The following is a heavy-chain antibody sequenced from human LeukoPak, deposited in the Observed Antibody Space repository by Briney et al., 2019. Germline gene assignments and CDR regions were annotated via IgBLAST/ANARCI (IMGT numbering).Heavy chain of an antibody. J-gene: IGHJ4*02. CDR1: GFTFSSYW. D-gene: IGHD3-3*01. CDR2: IKQDGSEK. V-gene: IGHV3-7*01. Sequence: GGSLRLSCAASGFTFSSYWTSWVRQAPGKGLEWVANIKQDGSEKYYVDSVKGRFTISRDNAKNSLYLQMNSLRAEDTAVYYCARGGNYDFWSGYSPNFDYWGQGTLVTVSS. CDR3: ARGGNYDFWSGYSPNFDY.